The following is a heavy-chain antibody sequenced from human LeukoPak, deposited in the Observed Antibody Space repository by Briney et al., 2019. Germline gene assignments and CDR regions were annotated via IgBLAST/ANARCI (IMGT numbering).Heavy chain of an antibody. D-gene: IGHD1-26*01. CDR2: IYHSGST. J-gene: IGHJ5*02. CDR3: AVEGAIKDNWFDP. Sequence: SETLSLTCTVSGYSISSGYYWGWIRQPPGKGLEWIGSIYHSGSTYYNPSLKSRVTISVDTSKNQFSLKLSSVTAADTAMYYCAVEGAIKDNWFDPWGQGTLVTVSS. V-gene: IGHV4-38-2*02. CDR1: GYSISSGYY.